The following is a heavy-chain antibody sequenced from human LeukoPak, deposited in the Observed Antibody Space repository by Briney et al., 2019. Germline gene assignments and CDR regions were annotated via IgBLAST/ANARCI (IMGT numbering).Heavy chain of an antibody. V-gene: IGHV1-69*04. CDR3: ARDATPGYSYGWGDY. D-gene: IGHD5-18*01. Sequence: GASVKVSCKASGYTFTGYYMHWVRQAPGQGLEWMGRIIPILGIANYAQKFQGRVTITADKSTSTAYMELSSLRSEDTAVYYCARDATPGYSYGWGDYWGQGTLVTVSS. CDR2: IIPILGIA. J-gene: IGHJ4*02. CDR1: GYTFTGYY.